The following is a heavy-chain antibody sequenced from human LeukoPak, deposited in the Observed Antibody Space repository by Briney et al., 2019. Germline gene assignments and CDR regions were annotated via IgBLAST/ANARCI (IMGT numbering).Heavy chain of an antibody. J-gene: IGHJ4*02. D-gene: IGHD1-26*01. CDR3: ARLVGTTTPGVDY. CDR1: GFTFRSYW. Sequence: SGGSLRLSCAASGFTFRSYWMDWVRQAPGQGLEWVSHIKSDGSITNYADSVKGRFTISRDNAKNTLYLQMNSLRAEDTAVYYCARLVGTTTPGVDYWGQGTLVTVSS. CDR2: IKSDGSIT. V-gene: IGHV3-74*01.